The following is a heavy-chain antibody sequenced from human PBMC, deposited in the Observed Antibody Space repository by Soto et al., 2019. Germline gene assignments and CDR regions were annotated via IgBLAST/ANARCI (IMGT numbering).Heavy chain of an antibody. CDR2: IIPIFGTA. V-gene: IGHV1-69*13. J-gene: IGHJ6*02. Sequence: SVKVSCKASGGTFSSYAISWVLQAPGQGLEWMGGIIPIFGTANYAQKFQGRVTITADESTSTAYMELSSLRSEDTAVYYCARHLDSPFGDLYYYGMDVWGQGTTVTVSS. CDR1: GGTFSSYA. D-gene: IGHD3-10*01. CDR3: ARHLDSPFGDLYYYGMDV.